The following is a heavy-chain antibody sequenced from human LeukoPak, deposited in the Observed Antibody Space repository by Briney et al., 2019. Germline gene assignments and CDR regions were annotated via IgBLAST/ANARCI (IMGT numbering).Heavy chain of an antibody. CDR2: ISWNSGSI. CDR3: AKDSYSYGLNWFDP. J-gene: IGHJ5*02. Sequence: PGGSLRLSCAASGFTFDDYAMHWVRQAPGKGLEWVSGISWNSGSIGYADSVKGRFTISRDNAKNSLYLQMNSLRAEDTALYYCAKDSYSYGLNWFDPWGQGTLVTVSS. D-gene: IGHD5-18*01. V-gene: IGHV3-9*01. CDR1: GFTFDDYA.